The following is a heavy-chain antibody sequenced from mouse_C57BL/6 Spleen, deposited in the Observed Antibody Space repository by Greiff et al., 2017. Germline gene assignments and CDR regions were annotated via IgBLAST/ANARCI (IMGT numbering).Heavy chain of an antibody. CDR2: IDPSDSYT. D-gene: IGHD3-2*02. V-gene: IGHV1-69*01. CDR3: ARGLRLRPFVY. Sequence: QVQLQQPGAELVMPGASVKLSCKASGYTFTSYWMHWVKQRPGQGLEWIGEIDPSDSYTNYNQKFKGKSTLTVDKSSRTAYMQLSSLSSEDSAVFYCARGLRLRPFVYWGQGTTLTVSS. CDR1: GYTFTSYW. J-gene: IGHJ2*01.